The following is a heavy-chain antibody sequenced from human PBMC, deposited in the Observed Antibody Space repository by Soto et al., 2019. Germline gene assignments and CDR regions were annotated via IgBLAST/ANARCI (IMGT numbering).Heavy chain of an antibody. CDR2: IYHSGST. V-gene: IGHV4-38-2*02. D-gene: IGHD4-17*01. J-gene: IGHJ4*02. Sequence: SETLSLTCAVSGYSISSGYYWGWIRQPPGKGLEWIGSIYHSGSTYYNPSLKSRVTISVDTSKNQFSLKLSSVTAADTAVYYCARDSAVTTTPFDYSGQGTLVTVSS. CDR1: GYSISSGYY. CDR3: ARDSAVTTTPFDY.